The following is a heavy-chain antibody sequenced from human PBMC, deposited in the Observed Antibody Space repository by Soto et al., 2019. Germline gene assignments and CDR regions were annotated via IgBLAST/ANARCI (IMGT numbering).Heavy chain of an antibody. D-gene: IGHD3-22*01. CDR1: GFTVSRNF. CDR2: IHSGGST. CDR3: ARGGPRSSGYDPFDY. J-gene: IGHJ4*02. Sequence: EVQLVESGGGLVQPGGSLRLSCAASGFTVSRNFMNWVRQAPGKGLEWVSVIHSGGSTYYADSVKGRFTISRDNSKNTLCLQMNSLRAEDTAVYYCARGGPRSSGYDPFDYWGQGTLVTVSS. V-gene: IGHV3-66*01.